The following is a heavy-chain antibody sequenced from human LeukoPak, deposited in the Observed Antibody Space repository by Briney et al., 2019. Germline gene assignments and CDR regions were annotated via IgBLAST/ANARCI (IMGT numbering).Heavy chain of an antibody. D-gene: IGHD2-21*02. CDR1: GFTFSNHG. V-gene: IGHV3-33*01. CDR3: ARDRLEAVTDDDYFDY. J-gene: IGHJ4*02. Sequence: TGMSLRLSCAASGFTFSNHGMHWVRQAPGKGPEWVALIWYDGSNKYYGDSVKGRFTISRDNSKNTVYLQMNSLRAEDTGVYYCARDRLEAVTDDDYFDYWGQGTLVTVSS. CDR2: IWYDGSNK.